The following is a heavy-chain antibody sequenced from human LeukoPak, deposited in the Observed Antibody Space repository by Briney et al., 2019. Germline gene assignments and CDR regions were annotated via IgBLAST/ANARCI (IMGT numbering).Heavy chain of an antibody. CDR3: ARGHGSGSYPYYWFDP. J-gene: IGHJ5*02. D-gene: IGHD3-10*01. Sequence: SETLSLTCTVSSYSISSGHYWGWIRQPPGKGLEWIGNIYHSGSTYYNPSLKSRVTISVDTSKNQFSLKLSSLTAADTAVYYCARGHGSGSYPYYWFDPWGQGTLVTVSS. CDR2: IYHSGST. CDR1: SYSISSGHY. V-gene: IGHV4-38-2*02.